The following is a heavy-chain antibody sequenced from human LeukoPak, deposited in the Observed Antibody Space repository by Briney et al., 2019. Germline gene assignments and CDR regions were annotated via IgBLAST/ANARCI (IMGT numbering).Heavy chain of an antibody. J-gene: IGHJ4*02. D-gene: IGHD4/OR15-4a*01. CDR1: VFLFSRYS. CDR2: IYSANT. Sequence: GGSLRLFCAASVFLFSRYSMNWVPHAPATGLEGVKFIYSANTHYSDSVKGRFTISRDNSKNTLYLQMNSLRAEDTAVYYCARRAGAYSHPYDYWGQGTLVTVSS. CDR3: ARRAGAYSHPYDY. V-gene: IGHV3-53*01.